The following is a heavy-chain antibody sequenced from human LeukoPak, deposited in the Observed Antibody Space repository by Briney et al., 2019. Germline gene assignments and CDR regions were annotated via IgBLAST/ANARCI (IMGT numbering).Heavy chain of an antibody. Sequence: GGSLRLSCAASGFDFSSNWMHWVRHAPGQGLVWVSRIKGDGISTNYADSVKGRFAISRDIAKNTLYLQMNSLRAEDTGVYYCAKDHYWSIDYWGRGTLVTVSS. V-gene: IGHV3-74*01. CDR3: AKDHYWSIDY. CDR2: IKGDGIST. CDR1: GFDFSSNW. D-gene: IGHD3-3*01. J-gene: IGHJ4*02.